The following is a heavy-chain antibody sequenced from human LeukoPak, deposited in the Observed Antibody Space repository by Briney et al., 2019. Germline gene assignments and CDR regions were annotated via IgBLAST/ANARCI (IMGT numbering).Heavy chain of an antibody. CDR1: GYSISSGYY. J-gene: IGHJ4*02. V-gene: IGHV4-38-2*01. CDR2: IYHSGST. D-gene: IGHD3-22*01. CDR3: ARADYYDSSAMDY. Sequence: SETLSLTCAVSGYSISSGYYWGWIRQPPGKGLEWIGSIYHSGSTYYNPSLKSRATISVDTSKNQFSLKLSSVTAADTAVYYCARADYYDSSAMDYWGQGTLVTVSS.